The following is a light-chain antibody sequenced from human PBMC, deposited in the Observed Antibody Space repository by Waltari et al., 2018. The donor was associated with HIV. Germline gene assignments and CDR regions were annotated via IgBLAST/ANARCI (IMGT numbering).Light chain of an antibody. CDR1: QSVSRH. CDR2: ETS. Sequence: DIALTQSLATLSVSPGERAVLPCRASQSVSRHLAWYQQKSGQGPRILIYETSSRAGGHPGRFNGSGSGTELVLTNTHGEPCYVAGYYCQQGGTWALVTFGGGTKVE. CDR3: QQGGTWALVT. J-gene: IGKJ4*01. V-gene: IGKV3-11*01.